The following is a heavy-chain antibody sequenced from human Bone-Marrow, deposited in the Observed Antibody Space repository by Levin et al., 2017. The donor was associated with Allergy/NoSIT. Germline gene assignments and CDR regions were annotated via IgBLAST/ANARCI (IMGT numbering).Heavy chain of an antibody. J-gene: IGHJ5*02. D-gene: IGHD3-16*01. CDR1: GDNVSSDSAV. CDR3: DGEVTTRGGNSCER. CDR2: TYYSSHWYN. V-gene: IGHV6-1*01. Sequence: SETLSLTCVISGDNVSSDSAVWNWIRQSPSRGLECLGRTYYSSHWYNDYAVSVKSRIAIKPDTSKHQISLQLHSVTAEDTAIYYCDGEVTTRGGNSCERWGEGALVTVTS.